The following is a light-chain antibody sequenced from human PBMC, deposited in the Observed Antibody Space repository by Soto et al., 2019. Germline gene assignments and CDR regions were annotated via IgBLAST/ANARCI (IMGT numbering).Light chain of an antibody. J-gene: IGLJ3*02. Sequence: QSALTKPPSASGSPGQSVTISCTGTSSDVGAYKYVSWYQQYPGKAPKLMIYEVSKRPSGVPARFSGSKSGNTASLTVSGLQSEDEADYYCTSYVGSDTWVFGGGTKLTVL. CDR1: SSDVGAYKY. CDR3: TSYVGSDTWV. CDR2: EVS. V-gene: IGLV2-8*01.